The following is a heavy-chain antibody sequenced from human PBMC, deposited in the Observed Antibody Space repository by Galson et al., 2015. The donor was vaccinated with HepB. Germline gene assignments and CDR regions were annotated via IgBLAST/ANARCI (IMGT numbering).Heavy chain of an antibody. CDR3: ARQGVVIELFGAEFDY. CDR2: INPSGGST. V-gene: IGHV1-46*01. D-gene: IGHD3-3*01. J-gene: IGHJ4*02. Sequence: SVKVSCKASGYTFTRYYMHWVRQAPGQGLEWMGIINPSGGSTSYAQKFQGRVTMTRDTSTSTVYMELSSLRSEDTAVYYCARQGVVIELFGAEFDYWGQGTLVTVSS. CDR1: GYTFTRYY.